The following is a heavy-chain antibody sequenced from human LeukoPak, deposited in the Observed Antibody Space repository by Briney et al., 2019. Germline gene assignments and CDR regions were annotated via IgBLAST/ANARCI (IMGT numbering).Heavy chain of an antibody. CDR2: VDPEDGET. CDR3: ATDWKNMVRGQGGWFDP. Sequence: ASVKVSCKVSGYTLTELSMHWVRQAPGKGRDWMGGVDPEDGETIYAQKFQGRVTMTEDTSTDTAYMEPSSLRSEDTAVYYCATDWKNMVRGQGGWFDPWGQGTLVTVSS. J-gene: IGHJ5*02. CDR1: GYTLTELS. V-gene: IGHV1-24*01. D-gene: IGHD3-10*01.